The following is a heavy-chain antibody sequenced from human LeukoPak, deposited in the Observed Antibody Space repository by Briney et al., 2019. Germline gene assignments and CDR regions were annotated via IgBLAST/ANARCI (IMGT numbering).Heavy chain of an antibody. CDR2: ISAYNGNT. CDR1: GYTFTSYG. Sequence: ASVKVSCKASGYTFTSYGISWVRQAPGQGLEWMGWISAYNGNTNYAQTLQGRVTMTTDTSTSTAYMGLRSLRSDDTTVYYCARAYDSSGTTAHFDYWGQGTLVTVSS. D-gene: IGHD3-22*01. V-gene: IGHV1-18*01. J-gene: IGHJ4*02. CDR3: ARAYDSSGTTAHFDY.